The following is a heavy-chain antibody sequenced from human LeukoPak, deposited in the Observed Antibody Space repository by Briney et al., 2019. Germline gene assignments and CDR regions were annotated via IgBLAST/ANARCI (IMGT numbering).Heavy chain of an antibody. CDR3: ARSYYYDSSGYYTPPHY. CDR1: GGSLSGYY. J-gene: IGHJ4*02. Sequence: SETLSLTCAVYGGSLSGYYWSWIRQPPGKGLEWIGEINHSGSTNYNPSLKSRITISVDTSKNQFSLKLSSVTAADTAVYYCARSYYYDSSGYYTPPHYWGQGTLVTVSS. D-gene: IGHD3-22*01. V-gene: IGHV4-34*01. CDR2: INHSGST.